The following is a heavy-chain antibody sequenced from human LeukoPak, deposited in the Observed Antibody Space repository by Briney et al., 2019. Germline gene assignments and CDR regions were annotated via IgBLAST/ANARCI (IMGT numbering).Heavy chain of an antibody. J-gene: IGHJ4*02. CDR2: ISSDGSSK. D-gene: IGHD3-22*01. Sequence: GSLRLSCAASGFTFSSHVMHWVRQAPGKGLEWVAVISSDGSSKYYADSVKGRFTISRDNSKNTLYLQMKSLRAEDTAVYYCAREGTTIVVALDYWGQGTLVTVSS. CDR3: AREGTTIVVALDY. CDR1: GFTFSSHV. V-gene: IGHV3-30-3*01.